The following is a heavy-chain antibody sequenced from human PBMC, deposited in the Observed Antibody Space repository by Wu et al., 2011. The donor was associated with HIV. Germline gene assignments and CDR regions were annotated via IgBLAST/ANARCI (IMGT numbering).Heavy chain of an antibody. D-gene: IGHD2-2*01. J-gene: IGHJ6*03. Sequence: QVQLLQSGAEVKKPGSSVKVSCKASGGTFSSYFISWVRQAPGQGLEWMGGIIPIFGTGKYAQKFQGRVTITTDESTSTASMELSSLRSEDTAVYYCARDHIVVVPAAPKPYYYYYMDVWAKGPRSTVSS. CDR3: ARDHIVVVPAAPKPYYYYYMDV. V-gene: IGHV1-69*05. CDR1: GGTFSSYF. CDR2: IIPIFGTG.